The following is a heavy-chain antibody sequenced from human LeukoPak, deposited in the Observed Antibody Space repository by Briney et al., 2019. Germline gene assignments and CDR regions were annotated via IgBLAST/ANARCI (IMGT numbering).Heavy chain of an antibody. CDR1: GYTLTELS. V-gene: IGHV1-24*01. CDR3: ATGLGYSYGYGY. J-gene: IGHJ4*02. CDR2: FDPEDGET. Sequence: ASVKVSCKVSGYTLTELSMRWVRQAPGKGLEWMGGFDPEDGETIYAQKFQGRVTMTEDTSTDTAYMELSSLRSEDTAVYYCATGLGYSYGYGYWGQGTLVTVSS. D-gene: IGHD5-18*01.